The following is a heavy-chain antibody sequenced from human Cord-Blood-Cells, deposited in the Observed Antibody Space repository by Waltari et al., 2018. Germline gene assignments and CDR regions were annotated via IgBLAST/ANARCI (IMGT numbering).Heavy chain of an antibody. V-gene: IGHV3-33*01. J-gene: IGHJ2*01. Sequence: QVQLVESGGGVVQPGRSLRLSCAASGFTFSSYGMHWVRQAPGKGLEWVAVIWYDGRNKYYADSVKGRFTIPRDNSKNTLYLQMNSLRAEDTAVYYCARVAPRTGLWYFDLWGRGTLVTVSS. CDR1: GFTFSSYG. CDR2: IWYDGRNK. CDR3: ARVAPRTGLWYFDL. D-gene: IGHD7-27*01.